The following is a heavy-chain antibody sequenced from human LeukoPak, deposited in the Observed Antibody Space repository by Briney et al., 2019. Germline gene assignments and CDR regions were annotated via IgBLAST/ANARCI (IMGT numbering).Heavy chain of an antibody. CDR2: VDREDGET. CDR1: GYTFTDYR. V-gene: IGHV1-69-2*01. J-gene: IGHJ5*02. CDR3: ATDWTAYDSSGYNWFDP. D-gene: IGHD3-22*01. Sequence: ASVEVSCKVSGYTFTDYRMHWVPQAPGKGLEWMGLVDREDGETIYAEKFQGRVTITADTSTDTAYMEMSSLRSEDTAVYYCATDWTAYDSSGYNWFDPWGQGTLVTVSS.